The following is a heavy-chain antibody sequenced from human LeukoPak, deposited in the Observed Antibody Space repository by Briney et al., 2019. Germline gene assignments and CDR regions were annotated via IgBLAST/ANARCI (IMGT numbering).Heavy chain of an antibody. CDR1: GYSISSGYY. Sequence: SETLSLTCTVSGYSISSGYYWGWIRQPPGKGLEWIGEINHSGSTNYNPSLKSRVTISVDTSKNQFSLKLSSVTAADTAVYYCARLRRYCSSTSCRRAFFDPWGQGTLVTVSS. D-gene: IGHD2-2*01. J-gene: IGHJ5*02. CDR2: INHSGST. V-gene: IGHV4-38-2*02. CDR3: ARLRRYCSSTSCRRAFFDP.